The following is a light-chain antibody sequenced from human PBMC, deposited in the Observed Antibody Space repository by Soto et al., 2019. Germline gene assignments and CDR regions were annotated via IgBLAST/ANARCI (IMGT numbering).Light chain of an antibody. CDR2: NVY. J-gene: IGLJ2*01. CDR3: NSYTSSSTLV. CDR1: SSDVGGYNF. Sequence: QSVLTQPASVSGSPGQSITISCTGTSSDVGGYNFVSWYQQHPGKAPKLMLYNVYDRPSGISHRFSGSRSGNTASLTISGLQADDEAHYYCNSYTSSSTLVFGGGTKVTVL. V-gene: IGLV2-14*03.